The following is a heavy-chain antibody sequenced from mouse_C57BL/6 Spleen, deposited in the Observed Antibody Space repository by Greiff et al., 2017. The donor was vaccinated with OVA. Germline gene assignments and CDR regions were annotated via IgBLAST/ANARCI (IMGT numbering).Heavy chain of an antibody. D-gene: IGHD1-1*01. Sequence: EVQRVESGGDLVKPGGSLKLSCAASGFTFSSYGMSWVRQTPDKRLEWVATISSGGSYPYYPDSVKGRFTISRDNAKNTLYLQMSSLKSEDTAMYYCARHGYYGSSPLWYFDVWGTGTTVTVSS. CDR3: ARHGYYGSSPLWYFDV. CDR2: ISSGGSYP. J-gene: IGHJ1*03. CDR1: GFTFSSYG. V-gene: IGHV5-6*01.